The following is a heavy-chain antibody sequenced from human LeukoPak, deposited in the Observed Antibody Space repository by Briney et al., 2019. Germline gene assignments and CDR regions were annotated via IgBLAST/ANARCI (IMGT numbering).Heavy chain of an antibody. CDR2: ISAYNGNA. CDR1: GYTFTSYG. CDR3: ARDARPGGYDFPDY. Sequence: ALVKVSCKASGYTFTSYGISWVRQAPGQGLEWMGWISAYNGNANYAQKLQGRVTMTTDTSTSTAYMELRSLRSDDTAVYYCARDARPGGYDFPDYWGQGTLVNVSS. V-gene: IGHV1-18*01. D-gene: IGHD5-12*01. J-gene: IGHJ4*02.